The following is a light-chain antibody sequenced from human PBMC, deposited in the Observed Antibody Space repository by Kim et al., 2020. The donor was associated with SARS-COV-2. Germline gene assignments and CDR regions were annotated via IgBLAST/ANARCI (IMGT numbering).Light chain of an antibody. J-gene: IGKJ2*04. V-gene: IGKV3-15*01. CDR2: GAS. Sequence: EIVMTQSPATLSVSPGERATLSCRASQNIRNNLVWFQKKHGQAPRLLIYGASFRATGIPARFSGSGSGTEFTLTITDLHSEDFAIYFCPQSTYLGSFGQGTKLEI. CDR3: PQSTYLGS. CDR1: QNIRNN.